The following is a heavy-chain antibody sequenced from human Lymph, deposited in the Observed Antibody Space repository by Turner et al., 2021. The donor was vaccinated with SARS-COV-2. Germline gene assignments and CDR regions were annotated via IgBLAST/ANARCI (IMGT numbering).Heavy chain of an antibody. CDR2: KSYDGGNK. CDR3: ARYASGGYFYYGMDV. J-gene: IGHJ6*02. CDR1: GFTFSTYA. D-gene: IGHD3-10*01. Sequence: QVQLVESGGGVVQPGRSLRLSCASLGFTFSTYAKYWVRQDPGKGMEWVAIKSYDGGNKYYADSGKGRFTISRDNSKNTLYLQMNSLRAEDTAVYYCARYASGGYFYYGMDVWGQGTTVTVSS. V-gene: IGHV3-30*04.